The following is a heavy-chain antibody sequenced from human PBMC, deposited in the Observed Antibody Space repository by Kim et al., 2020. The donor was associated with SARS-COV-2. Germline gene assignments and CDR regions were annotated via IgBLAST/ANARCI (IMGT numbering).Heavy chain of an antibody. CDR3: ARALEQWLVLGYFDY. J-gene: IGHJ4*02. Sequence: QKFQGRVTMTRDTSISTAYMELSRLRSDDTAVYCCARALEQWLVLGYFDYWGQGTLVTVSS. D-gene: IGHD6-19*01. V-gene: IGHV1-2*02.